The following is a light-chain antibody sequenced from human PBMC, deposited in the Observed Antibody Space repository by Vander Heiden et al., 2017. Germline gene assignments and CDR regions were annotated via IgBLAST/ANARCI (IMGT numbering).Light chain of an antibody. CDR3: QPDNSYFT. Sequence: DIQMTQSPSTLSASVRDRVTITCRTSQSISSWVAWYQPEPGKAPKLLIYLASTLERGVPSRLSGTGLGTELTLSISSTQADDFATSYCQPDNSYFTFGGGTKVEIK. J-gene: IGKJ4*01. CDR1: QSISSW. V-gene: IGKV1-5*03. CDR2: LAS.